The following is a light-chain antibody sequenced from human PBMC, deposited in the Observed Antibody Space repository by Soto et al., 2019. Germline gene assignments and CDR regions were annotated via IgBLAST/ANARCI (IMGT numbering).Light chain of an antibody. CDR2: GVS. CDR3: QQYNDWLS. J-gene: IGKJ4*01. Sequence: EIVMTQSPATLSVSPGERATLSCRASQSVSSNLDWYQQKPGQAPSLLIYGVSTRATGIPARFSGSGSGTDFTLTINSLQAEDFAVYFCQQYNDWLSFGGGTKVEI. CDR1: QSVSSN. V-gene: IGKV3-15*01.